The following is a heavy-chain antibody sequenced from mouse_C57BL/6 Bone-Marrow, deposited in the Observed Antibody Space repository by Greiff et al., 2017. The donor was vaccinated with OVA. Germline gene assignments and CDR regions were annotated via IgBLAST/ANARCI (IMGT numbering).Heavy chain of an antibody. V-gene: IGHV1-64*01. J-gene: IGHJ2*01. D-gene: IGHD1-1*01. CDR2: IHPNSGST. CDR3: ARIYYYGSSPY. Sequence: QVHVKQSGAELVKPGASVKLSCKASGYTFTSYWMHWVKQRPGQGLEWIGMIHPNSGSTNYNEKFKSKATLTVDKSSSTAYMQLSSLTSEDSAVYYCARIYYYGSSPYWGQGTTLTVSS. CDR1: GYTFTSYW.